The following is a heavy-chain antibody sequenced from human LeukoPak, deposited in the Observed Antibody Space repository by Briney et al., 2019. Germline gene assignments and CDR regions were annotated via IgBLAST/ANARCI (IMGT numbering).Heavy chain of an antibody. Sequence: PSETLSLTCTVSGDSISSSSYYWGWIRQPPGKGLEWIGNIYYSGSTYYNPSPKSRVTISVDTSKKQFSLKLSSVTVADTAVFYCARARVATSGTVDYWGQGTLVTVSS. J-gene: IGHJ4*02. CDR3: ARARVATSGTVDY. D-gene: IGHD6-13*01. CDR2: IYYSGST. V-gene: IGHV4-39*01. CDR1: GDSISSSSYY.